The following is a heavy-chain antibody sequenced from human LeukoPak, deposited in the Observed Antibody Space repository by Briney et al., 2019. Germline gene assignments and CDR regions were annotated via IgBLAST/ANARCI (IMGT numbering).Heavy chain of an antibody. CDR2: ISSNGGST. J-gene: IGHJ4*02. D-gene: IGHD6-19*01. Sequence: GGSLRLSCSASGLTFTSYVMHWVRQAPGKGLEHVSGISSNGGSTLYADSAKGRFTISRDNAKNTLYLQMNSLRAEDTAVYYCAREGANGWYYFDYWGQGTLVTVSS. CDR3: AREGANGWYYFDY. CDR1: GLTFTSYV. V-gene: IGHV3-64*04.